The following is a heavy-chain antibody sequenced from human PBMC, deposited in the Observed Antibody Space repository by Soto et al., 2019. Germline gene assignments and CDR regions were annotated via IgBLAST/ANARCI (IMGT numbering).Heavy chain of an antibody. CDR3: ARGRIVASVHDAFES. CDR2: ISAYNGNR. Sequence: QGHLLQSGDEVKTPGASVRVSCRASGYPFTSYGISWVRQAPGHGLECVACISAYNGNRDTAQQFQGRVTMSLDTSTDTAHMELGELTSADMGVYYCARGRIVASVHDAFESRGQGTKVTVSS. V-gene: IGHV1-18*03. J-gene: IGHJ3*02. CDR1: GYPFTSYG. D-gene: IGHD5-12*01.